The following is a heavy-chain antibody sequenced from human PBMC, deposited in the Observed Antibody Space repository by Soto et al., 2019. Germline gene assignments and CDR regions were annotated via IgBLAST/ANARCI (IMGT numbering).Heavy chain of an antibody. CDR1: GYTFTSYA. CDR2: INAGNGNT. V-gene: IGHV1-3*01. Sequence: EASVKVSCKASGYTFTSYAMHWVRQAPGQRLEWMGWINAGNGNTKYSQKFQGRVTITRDTSASTAYMELSSLRSEDTAVYYCARDGGIVVVPAAYYYYGMDVWGQGTTVTVSS. CDR3: ARDGGIVVVPAAYYYYGMDV. J-gene: IGHJ6*02. D-gene: IGHD2-2*01.